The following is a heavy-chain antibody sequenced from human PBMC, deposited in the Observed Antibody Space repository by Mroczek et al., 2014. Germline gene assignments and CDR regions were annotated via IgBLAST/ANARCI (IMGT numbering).Heavy chain of an antibody. Sequence: VQLVETGGGVVQPGRSLRLSCAASGFTFSSYAMHWVRQAPGKGLEWVAVISYDGSNKYYADSVKGRFTISRDNSKNTLYLQMNSLRAEDTAVYYCASAVVPAAMIPWGAFDIWGQGTMVTVSS. CDR1: GFTFSSYA. CDR3: ASAVVPAAMIPWGAFDI. D-gene: IGHD2-2*01. V-gene: IGHV3-30-3*01. CDR2: ISYDGSNK. J-gene: IGHJ3*02.